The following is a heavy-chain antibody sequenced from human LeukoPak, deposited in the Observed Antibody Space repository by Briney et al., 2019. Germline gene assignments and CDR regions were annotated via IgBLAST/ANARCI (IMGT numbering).Heavy chain of an antibody. D-gene: IGHD2-15*01. CDR3: TRHQGAGGSGVDY. CDR1: GLIVNNYA. J-gene: IGHJ4*02. Sequence: GGTLRLSCAASGLIVNNYAMSWVRQASGKGLEWVGRIRSKVNNYATAYAASVKGRFTISRDDPKNTAYLQLNSLETEDTAVYYCTRHQGAGGSGVDYWGQGTLVTVSS. CDR2: IRSKVNNYAT. V-gene: IGHV3-73*01.